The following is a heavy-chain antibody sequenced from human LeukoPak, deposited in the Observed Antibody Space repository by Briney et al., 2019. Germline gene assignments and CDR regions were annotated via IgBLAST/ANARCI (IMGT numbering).Heavy chain of an antibody. V-gene: IGHV4-59*12. CDR3: ARGGVVAATPLPDRYYFDY. CDR1: GGSTSSYF. CDR2: VYYTGST. D-gene: IGHD2-15*01. J-gene: IGHJ4*02. Sequence: PSETLSLTCTVSGGSTSSYFWSWIRQPPGKGLEWIGYVYYTGSTNYSPSLKTRVAISIDTSENHFSLRLSSVTAADTAVYYCARGGVVAATPLPDRYYFDYWGQGTLVTVSS.